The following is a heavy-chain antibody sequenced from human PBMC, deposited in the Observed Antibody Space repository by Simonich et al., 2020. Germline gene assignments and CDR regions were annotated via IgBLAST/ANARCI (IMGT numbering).Heavy chain of an antibody. D-gene: IGHD6-19*01. V-gene: IGHV3-21*01. J-gene: IGHJ6*02. Sequence: EVQLVESGGGLVKPGGSLRLSCAASGFTFSSYSMNWVRQAPGKGLEGVSSISNSSSYIYYADSGKGRFTISRDNAKNSLYLQMNSLRAEDTAVYYCARWIAVAGTGAYGMDVWGQGTTVTVSS. CDR1: GFTFSSYS. CDR3: ARWIAVAGTGAYGMDV. CDR2: ISNSSSYI.